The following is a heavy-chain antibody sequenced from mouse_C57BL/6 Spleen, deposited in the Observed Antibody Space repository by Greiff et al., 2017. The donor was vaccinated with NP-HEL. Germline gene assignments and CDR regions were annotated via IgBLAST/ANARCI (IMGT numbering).Heavy chain of an antibody. V-gene: IGHV1-4*01. CDR3: APITTVVDWYFDV. D-gene: IGHD1-1*01. Sequence: QVQLQQSGAELARPGASVKMSCKASGYTFTSYTMHWVKQRPGQGLEWIGYINPSSGYTKYNQKFKDKATFTADKSSSTAYMQLSSLTSEDSAVYYCAPITTVVDWYFDVWGTGTTVTVSS. CDR1: GYTFTSYT. J-gene: IGHJ1*03. CDR2: INPSSGYT.